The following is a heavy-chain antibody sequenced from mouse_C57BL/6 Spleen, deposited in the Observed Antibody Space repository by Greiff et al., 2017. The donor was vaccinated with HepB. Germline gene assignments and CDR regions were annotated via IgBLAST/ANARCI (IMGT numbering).Heavy chain of an antibody. CDR1: GFTFSDYG. J-gene: IGHJ4*01. V-gene: IGHV5-17*01. Sequence: DVMLVESGGGLVKPGGSLKLSCAASGFTFSDYGMHWVRQAPEKGLEWVAYISSGSSTIYYADTVKGRFTISRDNAKNTLFLQMTSLRSEDTAMYYCASSYYYGPPGYAMDYWGQGTSVTVSS. CDR2: ISSGSSTI. CDR3: ASSYYYGPPGYAMDY. D-gene: IGHD1-1*01.